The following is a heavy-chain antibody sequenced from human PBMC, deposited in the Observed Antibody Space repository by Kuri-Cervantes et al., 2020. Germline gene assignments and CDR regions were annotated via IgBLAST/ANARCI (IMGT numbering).Heavy chain of an antibody. CDR3: AKVRRITIFGVVTAFDY. CDR2: ISGSGGST. Sequence: GGSLRLSCAASGFTFSSYAMSWVHQAPGKGLEWVSAISGSGGSTYYADSVKGRFTISRDNSKNTLYLQMNSLRAEDTAVYYCAKVRRITIFGVVTAFDYWGQGTLVTVSS. D-gene: IGHD3-3*01. J-gene: IGHJ4*02. V-gene: IGHV3-23*01. CDR1: GFTFSSYA.